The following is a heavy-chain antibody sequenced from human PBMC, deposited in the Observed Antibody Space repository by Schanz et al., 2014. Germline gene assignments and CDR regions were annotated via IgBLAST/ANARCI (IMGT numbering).Heavy chain of an antibody. CDR2: IVPIAGIT. Sequence: QVHLVQSGAEVKKPGSSVKVSCKASGVTFSSDTFSWVRQAPGQGLEWMGRIVPIAGITNYAQRFQGRVTITADKSSDTAYMELSSLRSEDTAVYYCAREVGLYDRGWFDPWGQGTLVTVSS. J-gene: IGHJ5*02. CDR1: GVTFSSDT. V-gene: IGHV1-69*08. D-gene: IGHD3-22*01. CDR3: AREVGLYDRGWFDP.